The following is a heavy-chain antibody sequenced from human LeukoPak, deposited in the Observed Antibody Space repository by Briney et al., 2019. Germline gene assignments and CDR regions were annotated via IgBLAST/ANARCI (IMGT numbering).Heavy chain of an antibody. CDR3: AKLKRAMHYFDY. CDR2: ISWNSGSI. J-gene: IGHJ4*02. Sequence: GGSLRLSCAASGFTFSSYAMHWVRQAPGKGLEWVSGISWNSGSIGYADSVKGRFTISRDNAKNSLYLQMNSLRAEDTAVYYCAKLKRAMHYFDYWGQGALVTVSS. V-gene: IGHV3-9*01. D-gene: IGHD2-2*01. CDR1: GFTFSSYA.